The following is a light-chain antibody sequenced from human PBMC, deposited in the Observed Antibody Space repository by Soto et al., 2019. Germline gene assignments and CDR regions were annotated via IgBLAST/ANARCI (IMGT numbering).Light chain of an antibody. CDR2: AAS. CDR1: QCISNY. V-gene: IGKV1-27*01. CDR3: QKYNRALWT. J-gene: IGKJ1*01. Sequence: DIQMTQSPSSLSASVGDRVTITCRASQCISNYLAWYQQKPGKVPKLLIYAASTLQSGVPSRFSGSGSGTDFTLTISSLQPEDVATYYCQKYNRALWTFGQGTKVEIK.